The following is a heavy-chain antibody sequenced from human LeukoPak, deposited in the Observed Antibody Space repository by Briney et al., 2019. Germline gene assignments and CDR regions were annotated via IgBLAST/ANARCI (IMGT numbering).Heavy chain of an antibody. V-gene: IGHV4-61*02. CDR1: GGSISSGSYY. J-gene: IGHJ4*02. CDR3: ARAAGFVLYYFDY. Sequence: TLSLTCTVSGGSISSGSYYWSWIRQPAGKGLEWIGRIYTSGSTNYNPSLKSRVTISVDTSKNQFSLKLSSVTAADTAVYYCARAAGFVLYYFDYWGQGTLVTVSS. D-gene: IGHD3-10*01. CDR2: IYTSGST.